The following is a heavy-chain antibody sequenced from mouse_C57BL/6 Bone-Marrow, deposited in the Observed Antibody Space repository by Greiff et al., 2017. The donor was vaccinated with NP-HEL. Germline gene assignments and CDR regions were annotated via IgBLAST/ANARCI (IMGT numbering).Heavy chain of an antibody. CDR3: ARYDGYFSWFAY. Sequence: QVQLQQSGAELARPGASVKMSCKASGYTFTSYTMHWVNQRPGQGLEWIGYINPSSGYTKYNQKFKDKATLTADKSSSTAYMQLSSLTSEDSAVYYCARYDGYFSWFAYWGQGTLVTVSA. CDR1: GYTFTSYT. V-gene: IGHV1-4*01. J-gene: IGHJ3*01. CDR2: INPSSGYT. D-gene: IGHD2-3*01.